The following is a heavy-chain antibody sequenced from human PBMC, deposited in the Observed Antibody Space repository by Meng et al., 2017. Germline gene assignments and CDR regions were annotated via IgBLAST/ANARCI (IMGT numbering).Heavy chain of an antibody. V-gene: IGHV3-15*01. Sequence: VQLVEAGGGLVKPGESIRPSCAASGFTFSNAWMSWVRQAPGKGLEWVGRIKSETDGGTPDYAAPVKDRFTISRDDSKNILYLHMNSLETEDTAVYYCQWLSTHPPDCWGQGTLVTVSS. D-gene: IGHD3-22*01. J-gene: IGHJ4*02. CDR2: IKSETDGGTP. CDR3: QWLSTHPPDC. CDR1: GFTFSNAW.